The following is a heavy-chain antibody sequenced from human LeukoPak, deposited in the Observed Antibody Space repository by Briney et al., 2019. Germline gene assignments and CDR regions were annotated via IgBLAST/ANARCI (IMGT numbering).Heavy chain of an antibody. V-gene: IGHV4-59*01. Sequence: SETLSLTCTVSGGSISSYYWSWIRQPPGKGLEWIGYIYYSGSTSYNPSLKSRVTISVDTSKNQFSLKLSSVTAADTAVYYCARGIYYDSRDPAPFDIWGQGTMVTVSS. CDR1: GGSISSYY. CDR2: IYYSGST. CDR3: ARGIYYDSRDPAPFDI. D-gene: IGHD3-22*01. J-gene: IGHJ3*02.